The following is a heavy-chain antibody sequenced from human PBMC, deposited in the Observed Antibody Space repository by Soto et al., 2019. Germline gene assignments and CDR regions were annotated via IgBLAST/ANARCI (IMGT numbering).Heavy chain of an antibody. CDR2: ISYDGSNK. Sequence: GGSLRLSCAASGFTFSSYGMHWVRQAPGKGLEWVAVISYDGSNKYYADSVKGRFTISRDNSKNTLYLQMNSLRAEDTAVYYCAKQLSYNWFDPWGPGTPVTVSS. V-gene: IGHV3-30*18. CDR3: AKQLSYNWFDP. J-gene: IGHJ5*02. D-gene: IGHD3-16*01. CDR1: GFTFSSYG.